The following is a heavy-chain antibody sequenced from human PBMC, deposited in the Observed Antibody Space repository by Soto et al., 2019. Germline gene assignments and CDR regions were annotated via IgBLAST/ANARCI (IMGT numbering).Heavy chain of an antibody. D-gene: IGHD2-2*01. CDR2: ISWNSGSI. V-gene: IGHV3-9*01. Sequence: EVQLVESGGGLVQPGRSLRLSCAASGFTFDDYAMHWVRQAPGKGLEWVSGISWNSGSIGYADSVKGLFTISRDNAKNSLYLQMNSLRAEDTALYYCAKSDCSSTSCPPLDYWGQGTLVTVSS. CDR3: AKSDCSSTSCPPLDY. J-gene: IGHJ4*02. CDR1: GFTFDDYA.